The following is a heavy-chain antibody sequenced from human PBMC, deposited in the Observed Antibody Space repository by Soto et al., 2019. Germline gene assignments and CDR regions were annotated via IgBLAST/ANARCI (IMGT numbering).Heavy chain of an antibody. Sequence: GGSLRLSCTPSGFTFNSYAMYWVRQAPGKGLEWVSAIRNAGDTTYYADSVKGRFTISRDNSKNTLNLKMDSLRAEETAIYYCAKGYCPTSNCYPRSGVDVWGQGTTVTVSS. CDR2: IRNAGDTT. V-gene: IGHV3-23*01. J-gene: IGHJ6*02. D-gene: IGHD2-21*01. CDR1: GFTFNSYA. CDR3: AKGYCPTSNCYPRSGVDV.